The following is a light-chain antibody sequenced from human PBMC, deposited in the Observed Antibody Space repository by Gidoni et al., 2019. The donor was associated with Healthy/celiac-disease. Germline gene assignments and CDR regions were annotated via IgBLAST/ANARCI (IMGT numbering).Light chain of an antibody. CDR1: RSNIASNT. CDR2: SNK. Sequence: SVLPQPPSAPVTPAQRVTISCSGSRSNIASNTVNWYQHLPVTAPTLLISSNKQRPSVGPDRFSGSKAGTSASLAISGLLSEDEADYYCGAWYDSLNVWVFGGGTKLTVL. CDR3: GAWYDSLNVWV. J-gene: IGLJ3*02. V-gene: IGLV1-44*01.